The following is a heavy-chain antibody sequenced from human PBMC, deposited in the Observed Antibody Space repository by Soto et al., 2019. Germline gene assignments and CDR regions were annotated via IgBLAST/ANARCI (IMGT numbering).Heavy chain of an antibody. CDR3: ARSQTTVTSYDY. CDR2: IHYSGST. CDR1: GGSISGYF. J-gene: IGHJ4*02. D-gene: IGHD4-17*01. V-gene: IGHV4-59*12. Sequence: SETLSLTCTVSGGSISGYFWGWIRQSPGKGLEWIGFIHYSGSTNYNPSLKSRVTMSVDTSKNQFSLKLSSVTAADTAVYYCARSQTTVTSYDYGGQGTLVTVSS.